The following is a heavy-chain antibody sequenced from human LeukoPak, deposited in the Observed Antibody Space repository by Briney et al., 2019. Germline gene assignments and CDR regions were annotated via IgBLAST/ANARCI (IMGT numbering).Heavy chain of an antibody. D-gene: IGHD6-19*01. CDR3: ARDTSVVGTLRYFDY. J-gene: IGHJ4*02. Sequence: GGSLRLSCAASGFTFTTYSMNWVRQAPGKGLEWVSSITGSSSMGSGGPFIYYADSVKGRFAISRDDAKNSLFLQMNSLRAEDTAVYYCARDTSVVGTLRYFDYWGQGALVTVSS. CDR1: GFTFTTYS. V-gene: IGHV3-21*01. CDR2: ITGSSSMGSGGPFI.